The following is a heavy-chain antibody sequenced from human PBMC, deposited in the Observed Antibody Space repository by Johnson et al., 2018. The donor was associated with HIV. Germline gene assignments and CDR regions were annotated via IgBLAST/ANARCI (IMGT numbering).Heavy chain of an antibody. V-gene: IGHV3-30-3*01. CDR1: GFTFSYSA. CDR2: ISSDGNRE. J-gene: IGHJ3*02. CDR3: VRGLDI. Sequence: QVQLVESGGTLVKPGGSLSLSCAASGFTFSYSAFHWVRQAPGEGLEWVALISSDGNREHYADSLKGRFTISRDNAKNSLYLQMNSLRAEDTAVYYCVRGLDIWGQGTEVTVSS.